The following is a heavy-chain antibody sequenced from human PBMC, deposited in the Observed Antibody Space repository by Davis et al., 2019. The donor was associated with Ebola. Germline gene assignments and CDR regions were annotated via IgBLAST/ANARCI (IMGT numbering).Heavy chain of an antibody. Sequence: ASVKVSCKASGYTFTSYYMHWVRQAPGQGLEWMGIINPSGGSTSYAQKFQGRVAMTRDTSTSTVYMELSSLRSEDTAVYYCARDGGGSYYAVLNFDYWGQGTLVTVPS. CDR3: ARDGGGSYYAVLNFDY. D-gene: IGHD1-26*01. J-gene: IGHJ4*02. CDR1: GYTFTSYY. CDR2: INPSGGST. V-gene: IGHV1-46*01.